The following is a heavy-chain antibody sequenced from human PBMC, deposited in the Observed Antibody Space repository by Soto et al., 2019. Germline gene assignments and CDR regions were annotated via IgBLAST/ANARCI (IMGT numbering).Heavy chain of an antibody. CDR1: GGTFSSYA. V-gene: IGHV1-69*13. Sequence: ASVKVSCKASGGTFSSYAISWVRQAPGQGLEWMGGIIPIFGTANYAQKFQGRVTITADESTSTAYMELSSLRSEDTAVYYCARASGGSGAKLTGSWFDPWGQGTLVTVSS. D-gene: IGHD2-15*01. CDR3: ARASGGSGAKLTGSWFDP. CDR2: IIPIFGTA. J-gene: IGHJ5*02.